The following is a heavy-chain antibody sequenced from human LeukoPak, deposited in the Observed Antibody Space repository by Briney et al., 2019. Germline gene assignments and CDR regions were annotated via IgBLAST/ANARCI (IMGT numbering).Heavy chain of an antibody. Sequence: GESLKISCKGSGYSFTSYWIGWVRQAPGQGLEWMGWINPNSGGTNYAQKFQGRVTMTRDTSISTAYMELSRLRSDDTAVYYCARETPLLWFGELLSGFDPWGQGTLVTVSS. J-gene: IGHJ5*02. V-gene: IGHV1-2*02. CDR3: ARETPLLWFGELLSGFDP. CDR2: INPNSGGT. CDR1: GYSFTSYW. D-gene: IGHD3-10*01.